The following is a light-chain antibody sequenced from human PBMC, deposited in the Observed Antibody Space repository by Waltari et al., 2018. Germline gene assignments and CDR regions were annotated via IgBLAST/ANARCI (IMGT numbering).Light chain of an antibody. CDR2: RDS. CDR1: NIGSKN. Sequence: SYELSQPLSVSVALGQTARITCGGNNIGSKNVHWYQQKAGQAPVLVIHRDSNRPAGIPERFSGSNSGNTATLTISRAQAGDEADYYCQVWDRSTGVFGGGTKVTVL. V-gene: IGLV3-9*01. J-gene: IGLJ2*01. CDR3: QVWDRSTGV.